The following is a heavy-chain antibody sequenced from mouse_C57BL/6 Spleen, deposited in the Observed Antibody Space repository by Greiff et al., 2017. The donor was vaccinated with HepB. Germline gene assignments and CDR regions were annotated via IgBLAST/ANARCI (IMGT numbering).Heavy chain of an antibody. Sequence: VQLQQSGAELVKPGASVKMSCKASGYTFTSYWITWVKQRPGQGLEWIGDIYPGSGSTNYNEKFKSKATLTVDTSSSTAYMQLSSLTSEDSAVYYCARESYGNYYFDYWGQGTTLTVSS. V-gene: IGHV1-55*01. CDR2: IYPGSGST. D-gene: IGHD2-1*01. CDR1: GYTFTSYW. J-gene: IGHJ2*01. CDR3: ARESYGNYYFDY.